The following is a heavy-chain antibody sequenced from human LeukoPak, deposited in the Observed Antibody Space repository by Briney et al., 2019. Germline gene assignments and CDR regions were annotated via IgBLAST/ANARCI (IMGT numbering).Heavy chain of an antibody. CDR2: ISYDGSNK. Sequence: GGSLRLSCAASGCTFSSYGMHWVRQAPGKGLEWVAGISYDGSNKYYADSVKGRFTISRDNSKNTLYLQMNSLRAEDTAVYYCAKPPTRRYYDSSGYPARGAFDIWGQGTMVTVSS. V-gene: IGHV3-30*18. J-gene: IGHJ3*02. CDR3: AKPPTRRYYDSSGYPARGAFDI. D-gene: IGHD3-22*01. CDR1: GCTFSSYG.